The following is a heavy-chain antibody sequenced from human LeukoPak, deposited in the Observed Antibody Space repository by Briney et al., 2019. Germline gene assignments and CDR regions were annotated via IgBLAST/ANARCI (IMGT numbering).Heavy chain of an antibody. J-gene: IGHJ4*02. CDR2: INCNSGSI. V-gene: IGHV1-2*02. CDR3: VRVGYCTNGVCYSFDN. CDR1: GYTFTGYY. D-gene: IGHD2-8*01. Sequence: APVKVSCKASGYTFTGYYIHWVRQAPGQGPEWMGWINCNSGSINYAQKFQGRVTVTRDTSISTVYMELSSLRSDDTAVYYCVRVGYCTNGVCYSFDNWGQGTLVTVSS.